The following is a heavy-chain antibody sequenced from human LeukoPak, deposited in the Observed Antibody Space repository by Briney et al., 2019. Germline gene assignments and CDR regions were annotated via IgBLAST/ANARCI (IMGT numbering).Heavy chain of an antibody. CDR2: ISYDGSNK. Sequence: QTGGSLRLSCAASGFTFSSFGMHWVRQAPGKGLEWVAVISYDGSNKYYADSVEGRFTISRDNSKKTLYLQMNSLRPEDTAVYYCARDKTSMVRGVMLQWGQGTLVTVSS. CDR1: GFTFSSFG. J-gene: IGHJ4*02. D-gene: IGHD3-10*01. V-gene: IGHV3-30*03. CDR3: ARDKTSMVRGVMLQ.